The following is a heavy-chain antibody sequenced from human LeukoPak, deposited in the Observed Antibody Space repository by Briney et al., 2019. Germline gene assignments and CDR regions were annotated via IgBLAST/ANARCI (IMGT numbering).Heavy chain of an antibody. D-gene: IGHD4/OR15-4a*01. CDR3: ARGLMGADAFDI. CDR1: GCTFSGYY. J-gene: IGHJ3*02. V-gene: IGHV4-34*01. Sequence: PSETLSLTCAVYGCTFSGYYWSWIRQAPGKGLEWIGEISHSGSTNYNPYLKSRVTISVDTSKNQFSLKLSSVAAADTAVYYCARGLMGADAFDIWGQGTMVTVSS. CDR2: ISHSGST.